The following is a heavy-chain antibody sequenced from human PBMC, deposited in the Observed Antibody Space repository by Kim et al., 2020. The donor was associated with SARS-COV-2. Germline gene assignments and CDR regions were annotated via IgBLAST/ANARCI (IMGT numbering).Heavy chain of an antibody. V-gene: IGHV1-46*01. D-gene: IGHD3-3*01. CDR1: GYTFTSYY. CDR2: INPSGGST. J-gene: IGHJ6*02. Sequence: ASVKVSCKASGYTFTSYYMHWVRQAPGHGLEWMGIINPSGGSTSYAQKFQGRVTMTRDTSTSTVYMELSSLRSEDTAVYYCARDLTSTISNPFYYYYGMDVWGQGTTVTVSS. CDR3: ARDLTSTISNPFYYYYGMDV.